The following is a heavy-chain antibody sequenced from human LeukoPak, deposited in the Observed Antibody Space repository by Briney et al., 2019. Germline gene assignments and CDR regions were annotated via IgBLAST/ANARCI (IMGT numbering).Heavy chain of an antibody. Sequence: SVKVSCKASGGTFSSYAISWVRQAPGQGLEWMGGIIPIFGTANYAQKFQGRVTITADESTSTAYMELSSLRSEDTAVYYCAGYCSSTSCYAGNCYGMDVWGQGTTVTVSS. D-gene: IGHD2-2*01. V-gene: IGHV1-69*13. CDR2: IIPIFGTA. CDR3: AGYCSSTSCYAGNCYGMDV. J-gene: IGHJ6*02. CDR1: GGTFSSYA.